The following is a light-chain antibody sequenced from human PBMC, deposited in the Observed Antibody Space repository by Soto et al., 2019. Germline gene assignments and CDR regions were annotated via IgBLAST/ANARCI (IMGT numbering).Light chain of an antibody. CDR2: DIS. V-gene: IGKV2-30*02. CDR3: MQGTLWPRT. J-gene: IGKJ1*01. Sequence: DVVMTQSPPPLPVTLGQPASISCRSSQSLVHSDGNTYLTWFHQRPGQSPRRPIHDISKRDSGVPDRFSGSGSGTDFTLKISRVEDEDVGVYYCMQGTLWPRTFGQGTKEAIK. CDR1: QSLVHSDGNTY.